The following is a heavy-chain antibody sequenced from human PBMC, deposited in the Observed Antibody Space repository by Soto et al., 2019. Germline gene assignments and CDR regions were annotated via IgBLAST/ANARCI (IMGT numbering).Heavy chain of an antibody. CDR1: GYTFTSYD. CDR2: MDPNSGNT. J-gene: IGHJ4*02. V-gene: IGHV1-8*01. CDR3: ARYSSGWYEYYFDY. Sequence: ASVKVSCKASGYTFTSYDINWVRQATGQGLEWIGWMDPNSGNTGYAQKFQGRVTMTRNTSISTAYMELSSLRSEDTAVYYCARYSSGWYEYYFDYWGQGTLVTVSS. D-gene: IGHD6-19*01.